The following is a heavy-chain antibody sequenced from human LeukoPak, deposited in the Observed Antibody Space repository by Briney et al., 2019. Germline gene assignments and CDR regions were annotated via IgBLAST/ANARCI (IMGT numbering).Heavy chain of an antibody. CDR2: IIPIFGTA. CDR1: GGTFSSYA. D-gene: IGHD3-22*01. Sequence: SVKVSCKASGGTFSSYAISWLRQAPGQGLEWMGGIIPIFGTANYAQKFQGRVTMTRDTSTSTVYMELSSLRSEDTAVYYCARIGGDDSSPGAFDIWGQGTMVTVSS. J-gene: IGHJ3*02. V-gene: IGHV1-69*05. CDR3: ARIGGDDSSPGAFDI.